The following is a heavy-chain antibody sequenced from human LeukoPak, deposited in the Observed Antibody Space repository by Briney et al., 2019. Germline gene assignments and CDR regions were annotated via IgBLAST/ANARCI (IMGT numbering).Heavy chain of an antibody. D-gene: IGHD6-13*01. CDR1: GGSFSGYY. CDR2: INHSGST. CDR3: ARLEIAAAGTEYFDY. J-gene: IGHJ4*02. V-gene: IGHV4-34*01. Sequence: SETLSLTCAVYGGSFSGYYWSWIRQPPGKGLEWIGEINHSGSTNYNPSLKSRVTISVDTSKNQFSLKLSSVTAADTAVYYCARLEIAAAGTEYFDYWGQGTLVTVFS.